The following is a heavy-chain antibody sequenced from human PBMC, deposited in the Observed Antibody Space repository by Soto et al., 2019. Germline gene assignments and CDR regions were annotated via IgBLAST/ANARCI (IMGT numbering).Heavy chain of an antibody. Sequence: EAQLVESGGGSVQPGGSLRLSCTASGFTFSNYWMSWVRQAPGKGLEWVSNINQEGSEKDYVDSVKGRFTISRDYAKNSLFLQMNSRRAEDTAVYYCARGGQHFRNPLGDNYYYGMDVWGQGTTVTVSS. J-gene: IGHJ6*02. D-gene: IGHD3-16*01. CDR3: ARGGQHFRNPLGDNYYYGMDV. V-gene: IGHV3-7*05. CDR2: INQEGSEK. CDR1: GFTFSNYW.